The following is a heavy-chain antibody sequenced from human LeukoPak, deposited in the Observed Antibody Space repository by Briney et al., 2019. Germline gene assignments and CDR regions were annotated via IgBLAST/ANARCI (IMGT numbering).Heavy chain of an antibody. CDR1: GGSISSSSYY. V-gene: IGHV4-39*01. J-gene: IGHJ4*02. CDR3: ARHSDLYYFDY. D-gene: IGHD3-10*01. CDR2: IYYSGST. Sequence: SSETLSLTCTVSGGSISSSSYYWGWIRQPPGKGLEWIGSIYYSGSTYYNPSLKSRVTISVDTSKNQFSLKLSSVTAADTAVYYCARHSDLYYFDYWGQGTLVTVSS.